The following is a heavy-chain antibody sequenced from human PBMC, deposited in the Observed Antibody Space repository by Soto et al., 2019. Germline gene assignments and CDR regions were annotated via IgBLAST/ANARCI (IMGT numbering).Heavy chain of an antibody. Sequence: PGGSLRLSCAASGFTFSSYAVSWVRQAPGKGLEWVSAISGSGGSTYYADSVKGRFTSSRDNSKNTLYLQMNSLRAEDTAVYYCAKAPASYDILTGYRPYYYYMDVWGKGTTVTVSS. CDR1: GFTFSSYA. V-gene: IGHV3-23*01. D-gene: IGHD3-9*01. CDR3: AKAPASYDILTGYRPYYYYMDV. J-gene: IGHJ6*03. CDR2: ISGSGGST.